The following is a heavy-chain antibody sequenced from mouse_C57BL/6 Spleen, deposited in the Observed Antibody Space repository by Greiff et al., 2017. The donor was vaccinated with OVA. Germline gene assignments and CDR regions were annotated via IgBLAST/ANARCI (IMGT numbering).Heavy chain of an antibody. CDR2: ISDGGSYT. CDR1: GFTFSSYA. J-gene: IGHJ1*03. D-gene: IGHD2-10*02. V-gene: IGHV5-4*01. CDR3: ARYGNYWYFDV. Sequence: EVQVVESGGGLVKPGGSLKLSCAASGFTFSSYAMSWVRQTPEKRLEWVATISDGGSYTYYPDNVKGRLTISRDNAKNNLYLQMSHLKSEDTAMYYCARYGNYWYFDVWGTGTTVTVSS.